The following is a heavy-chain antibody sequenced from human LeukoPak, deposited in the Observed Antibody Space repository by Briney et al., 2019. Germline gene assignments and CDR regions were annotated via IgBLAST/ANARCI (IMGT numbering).Heavy chain of an antibody. CDR1: GGSFSGYY. V-gene: IGHV4-34*01. CDR3: ARGVCSGGSCYSEWNY. CDR2: INYSGST. D-gene: IGHD2-15*01. Sequence: SETLSLTCAVYGGSFSGYYWSWIRQPPGKGLEWIGEINYSGSTNYNPSLKSRVTISVDTSKNQFSLKLSSVTAADTAVYYCARGVCSGGSCYSEWNYWGQGTVVTVSS. J-gene: IGHJ4*02.